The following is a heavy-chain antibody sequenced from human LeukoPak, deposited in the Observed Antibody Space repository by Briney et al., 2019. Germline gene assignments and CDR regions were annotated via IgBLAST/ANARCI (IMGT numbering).Heavy chain of an antibody. CDR1: GYTFTSYG. CDR2: ISAYNGNT. D-gene: IGHD1-26*01. V-gene: IGHV1-18*01. Sequence: GASVKVSCKASGYTFTSYGISWVRQAPGQGLEWMGWISAYNGNTNYAQKLQGRVTMTGDTSISTAYMEVSRLRSDDTAVYYCARVRGSYCFDYWGQGTLVTVSS. J-gene: IGHJ4*02. CDR3: ARVRGSYCFDY.